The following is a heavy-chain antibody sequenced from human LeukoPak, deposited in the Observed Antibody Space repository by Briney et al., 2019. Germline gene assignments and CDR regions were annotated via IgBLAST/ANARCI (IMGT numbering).Heavy chain of an antibody. J-gene: IGHJ4*02. D-gene: IGHD5-12*01. CDR1: GLTFSRYW. CDR3: GGRSSGYHSGDY. CDR2: INEDGSEE. V-gene: IGHV3-7*05. Sequence: GGSLRLSCAASGLTFSRYWMNWVRQAAGKGLEWVASINEDGSEEHHVDSVKGRFNIFRDNAQNSLYLQMNNLKAEDTAVYYCGGRSSGYHSGDYWGQGILVTVSS.